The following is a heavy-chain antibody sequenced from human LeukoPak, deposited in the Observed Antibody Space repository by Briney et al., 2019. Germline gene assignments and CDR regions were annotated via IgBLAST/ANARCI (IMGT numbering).Heavy chain of an antibody. J-gene: IGHJ4*02. CDR2: ISYDGSNK. CDR3: AKDSEAVAYGYFDY. Sequence: PGGSLRLSCAASGFTLSSYGMHWVRQAPGKGLEWVAVISYDGSNKYYADSVKGRFTISRDNSKNTLYLQMNSLRAEDTAVYYCAKDSEAVAYGYFDYWGQGTLVTVSS. V-gene: IGHV3-30*18. CDR1: GFTLSSYG. D-gene: IGHD6-19*01.